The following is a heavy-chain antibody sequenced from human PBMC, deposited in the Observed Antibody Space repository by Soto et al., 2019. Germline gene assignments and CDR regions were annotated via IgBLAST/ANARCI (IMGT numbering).Heavy chain of an antibody. V-gene: IGHV4-31*03. CDR3: ARKYYYDSSKAFDI. D-gene: IGHD3-22*01. Sequence: PSETLSLTCTVSGGSISSGGYYWSWIRQHPGKGLEWIGCIYDSENTDYNPSLKSRATITVDTSKNQFSLKLSSVTAADTAVYYCARKYYYDSSKAFDIWGQGTMVTVSS. CDR1: GGSISSGGYY. J-gene: IGHJ3*02. CDR2: IYDSENT.